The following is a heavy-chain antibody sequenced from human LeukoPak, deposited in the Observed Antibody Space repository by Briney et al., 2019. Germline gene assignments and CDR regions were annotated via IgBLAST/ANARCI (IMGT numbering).Heavy chain of an antibody. D-gene: IGHD3-22*01. CDR1: GGSISSSSYY. Sequence: SETLSLTCTVSGGSISSSSYYWGWIRQPPGKGLEWIGSIYYSGSTYYNPSLKSRVTISVDTSKNQFSLKLSSVTAADTAVYYCARLFLSSGYDYWGQGTLVTVSS. CDR2: IYYSGST. J-gene: IGHJ4*02. CDR3: ARLFLSSGYDY. V-gene: IGHV4-39*07.